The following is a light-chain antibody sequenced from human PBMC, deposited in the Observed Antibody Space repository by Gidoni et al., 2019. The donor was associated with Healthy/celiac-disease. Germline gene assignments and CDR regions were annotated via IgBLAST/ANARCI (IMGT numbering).Light chain of an antibody. CDR2: GAS. J-gene: IGKJ1*01. CDR1: QSVSSSY. Sequence: EIVLTQSPGTLSLSPGERATLSCRASQSVSSSYLAWYQQKPGQAPRLLIYGASSRATGIPDRFSSSGAGTDFTLTISRLEPEDVAVYYCQQYGSSQGWTFGQGTKVEIK. V-gene: IGKV3-20*01. CDR3: QQYGSSQGWT.